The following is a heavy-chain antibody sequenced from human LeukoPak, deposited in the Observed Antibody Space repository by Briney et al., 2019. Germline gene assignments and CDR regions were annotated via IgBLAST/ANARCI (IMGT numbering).Heavy chain of an antibody. CDR3: ARDLGRLGELSTSGY. V-gene: IGHV3-30-3*01. CDR2: ISYDGSNK. Sequence: PGGSLRLSCAASGFTFSSYAMHWVRQAPGKGLEWVAVISYDGSNKYYADSVKGRFTISRDNSKNTLYLQMNSLRAEDTAVYYCARDLGRLGELSTSGYWGQGTLVTVSS. CDR1: GFTFSSYA. J-gene: IGHJ4*02. D-gene: IGHD3-16*02.